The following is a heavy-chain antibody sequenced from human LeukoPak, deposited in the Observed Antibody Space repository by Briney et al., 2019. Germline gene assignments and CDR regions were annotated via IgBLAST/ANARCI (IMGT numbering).Heavy chain of an antibody. J-gene: IGHJ5*02. CDR2: IEPSDSYT. Sequence: GESLKTPCKGSGYSFTSYWISWGRQMPGKGLKGMGRIEPSDSYTNYSRSFQGQVTISADKSISTAYMQWSSMQTSDTAMSYCARHGGYSSGWASFEFDPWGHGNLVTVSS. D-gene: IGHD6-19*01. V-gene: IGHV5-10-1*04. CDR3: ARHGGYSSGWASFEFDP. CDR1: GYSFTSYW.